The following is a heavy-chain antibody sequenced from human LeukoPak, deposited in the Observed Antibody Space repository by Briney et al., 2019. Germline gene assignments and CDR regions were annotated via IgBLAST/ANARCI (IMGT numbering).Heavy chain of an antibody. V-gene: IGHV4-59*08. CDR2: IYYRGST. Sequence: PSETLSLTCTVSGGSISSYYWSWIRQPPGKGLEWIGYIYYRGSTNYNPSLKSRVTISVDTSKNQFSLKLSSVTAADTAVYYCASHTYYYDSSGYSYYFDYWGQGTLVTVSS. CDR1: GGSISSYY. J-gene: IGHJ4*02. D-gene: IGHD3-22*01. CDR3: ASHTYYYDSSGYSYYFDY.